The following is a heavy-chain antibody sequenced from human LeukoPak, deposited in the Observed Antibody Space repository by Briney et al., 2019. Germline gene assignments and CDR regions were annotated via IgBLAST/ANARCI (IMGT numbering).Heavy chain of an antibody. J-gene: IGHJ5*02. V-gene: IGHV3-33*01. Sequence: GGSLRLSCAASGFTFSSYGMHWVRQAPGKGLEWVAVIWYDGSNKYYADSVKGRFTISRDNSKNTLYLQMNSLRAEDTAVYYCAREARYDFWSGSINWFDPWGQGTLVTVSS. D-gene: IGHD3-3*01. CDR2: IWYDGSNK. CDR1: GFTFSSYG. CDR3: AREARYDFWSGSINWFDP.